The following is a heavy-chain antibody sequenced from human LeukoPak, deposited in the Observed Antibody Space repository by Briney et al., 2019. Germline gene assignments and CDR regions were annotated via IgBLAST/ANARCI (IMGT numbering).Heavy chain of an antibody. J-gene: IGHJ6*02. V-gene: IGHV1-8*01. CDR2: MNPNSGNT. CDR1: GYTFTSYD. CDR3: AGVKISFGRYFDWLPAYYYGMDV. D-gene: IGHD3-9*01. Sequence: ASVKVSCKASGYTFTSYDINWVRQATGQGLEWMGWMNPNSGNTGYAQKFQGRVTMTRNTSISTAYMELSSLRSEDTAVYYCAGVKISFGRYFDWLPAYYYGMDVWGQGTTVTVSS.